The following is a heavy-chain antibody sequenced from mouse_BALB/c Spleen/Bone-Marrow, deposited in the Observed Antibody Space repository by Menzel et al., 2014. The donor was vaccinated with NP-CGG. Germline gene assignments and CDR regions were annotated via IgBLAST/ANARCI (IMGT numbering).Heavy chain of an antibody. V-gene: IGHV4-1*02. Sequence: EVQLQQSGGGLVQPGGSLKLSCAASGFDFSRYWMSWVRQAPGKGLEWIGEINPDSSTINYTPSLKDKFIISRDNAKNTLYLQMSKVRSEDTALYYCAHRYDVAMDYWGQGTSVTVSS. CDR3: AHRYDVAMDY. CDR1: GFDFSRYW. CDR2: INPDSSTI. D-gene: IGHD2-14*01. J-gene: IGHJ4*01.